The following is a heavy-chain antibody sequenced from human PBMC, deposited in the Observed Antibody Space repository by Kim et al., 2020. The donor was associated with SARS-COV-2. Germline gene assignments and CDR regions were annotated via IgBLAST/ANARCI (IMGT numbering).Heavy chain of an antibody. CDR3: ARDRMGQQLVRGIFDY. D-gene: IGHD6-13*01. V-gene: IGHV3-21*01. J-gene: IGHJ4*02. Sequence: SVKGRFTISRDNAKNSLYLQMNSLRAEDTAVYYCARDRMGQQLVRGIFDYWGQGTLVTVSS.